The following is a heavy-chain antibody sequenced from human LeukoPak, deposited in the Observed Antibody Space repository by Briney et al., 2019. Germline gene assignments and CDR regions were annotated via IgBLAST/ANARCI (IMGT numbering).Heavy chain of an antibody. V-gene: IGHV3-33*01. D-gene: IGHD3-22*01. CDR3: ARDSFVTDSSGYYSSGYFDY. CDR1: GFTFSSYG. J-gene: IGHJ4*02. CDR2: IWYDGSNK. Sequence: GRSLRLSCAASGFTFSSYGMHWVRQAPGKGLEWVAVIWYDGSNKYYADSVKGRFTISRDNSKNTLYLQMNSLRAEDTAVYYCARDSFVTDSSGYYSSGYFDYWGQGTLVTVSS.